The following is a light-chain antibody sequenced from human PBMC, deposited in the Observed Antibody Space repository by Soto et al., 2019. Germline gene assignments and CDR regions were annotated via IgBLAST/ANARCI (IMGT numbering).Light chain of an antibody. CDR2: ATS. CDR3: HQYGSSPFT. V-gene: IGKV3-20*01. Sequence: EIVLTQSPGTLSLSAGERATLSCRASQTVSTSYFAWYQQKPGQAPRLLIYATSNRATGIPDRFSGSGSGTDFSLTITRLEPEDFAVYYCHQYGSSPFTFGGGTKVEIK. J-gene: IGKJ4*01. CDR1: QTVSTSY.